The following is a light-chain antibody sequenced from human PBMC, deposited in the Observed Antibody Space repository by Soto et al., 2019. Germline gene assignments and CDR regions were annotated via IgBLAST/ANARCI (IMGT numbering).Light chain of an antibody. Sequence: DIQMTQSPSSLSASVGDRVTITCRASQGISNYLAWYQQKPGKVPKLLIYTASTLQSGVPSRFSGSGSGTDFTFTISSLQSEDVATYYGQKYNSVPFTFGPGTKVDIK. CDR1: QGISNY. CDR3: QKYNSVPFT. J-gene: IGKJ3*01. V-gene: IGKV1-27*01. CDR2: TAS.